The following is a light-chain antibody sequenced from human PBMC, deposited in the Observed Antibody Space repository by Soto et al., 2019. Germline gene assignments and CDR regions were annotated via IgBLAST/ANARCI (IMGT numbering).Light chain of an antibody. CDR2: KAS. CDR1: QSISSW. Sequence: DIQMTQSPSTLSPSVGGRVTITCRASQSISSWLTWYQQKAGQAHKLLIYKASIVESGVPSRFSGSGPGTEFTLNISSLQPDDSATYCCQQYPFFATFGQGPRVEVK. V-gene: IGKV1-5*03. J-gene: IGKJ1*01. CDR3: QQYPFFAT.